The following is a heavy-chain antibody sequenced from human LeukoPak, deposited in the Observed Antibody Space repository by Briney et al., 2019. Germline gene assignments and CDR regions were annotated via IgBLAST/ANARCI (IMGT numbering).Heavy chain of an antibody. V-gene: IGHV3-23*01. Sequence: GGSLRLSCAASGFTFSSYAMSWVRQAPGKGLEWVSAISGSGGSTYYADSVKGRFTISRDNSKNTLYLQMNSLRAEDTAVYYCAKDLFTPVTMVRGVIDYWGQGTLVTVSS. D-gene: IGHD3-10*01. J-gene: IGHJ4*02. CDR1: GFTFSSYA. CDR3: AKDLFTPVTMVRGVIDY. CDR2: ISGSGGST.